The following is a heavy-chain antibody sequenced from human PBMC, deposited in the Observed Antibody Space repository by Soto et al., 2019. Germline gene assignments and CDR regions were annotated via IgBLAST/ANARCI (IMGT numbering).Heavy chain of an antibody. D-gene: IGHD1-26*01. CDR2: ISPDGSST. CDR1: GFTFSTLW. Sequence: EVRLVESGGGLVEPGGSLRLSCAASGFTFSTLWMHWVRQAPGKGLVWVSRISPDGSSTTYADSVKGRFTISRDNAKKTLYLQMNSLRAEDTAVYYCARDLHRWYGGSYNAGDFWGQGAQVTVSS. V-gene: IGHV3-74*01. J-gene: IGHJ4*02. CDR3: ARDLHRWYGGSYNAGDF.